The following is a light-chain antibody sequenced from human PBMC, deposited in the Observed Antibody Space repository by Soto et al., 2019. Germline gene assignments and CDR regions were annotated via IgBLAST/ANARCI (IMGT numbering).Light chain of an antibody. J-gene: IGKJ4*01. Sequence: MSHSAASVSSNIGNRDTITCQASQDISNYLNWYQQKPGKAPKLLIYDASNLETGVPSRFSGSGSGTDFTFTISSLQPEDIGTYCCQQYDNRPTFAGRSRV. V-gene: IGKV1-33*01. CDR3: QQYDNRPT. CDR2: DAS. CDR1: QDISNY.